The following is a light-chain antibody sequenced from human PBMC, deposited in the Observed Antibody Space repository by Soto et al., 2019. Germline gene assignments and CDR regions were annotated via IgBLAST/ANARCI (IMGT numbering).Light chain of an antibody. Sequence: DIRMTQFPSSLSASIGDRVTITCRASQSISSYLNWYQQRPGKAPKLLIFSASNLQSGVPSRFSGSGSGTDFTLTISSLQPEDFGTYYCQQGYSTPWTFGQGTRVEVK. CDR2: SAS. J-gene: IGKJ1*01. CDR3: QQGYSTPWT. CDR1: QSISSY. V-gene: IGKV1-39*01.